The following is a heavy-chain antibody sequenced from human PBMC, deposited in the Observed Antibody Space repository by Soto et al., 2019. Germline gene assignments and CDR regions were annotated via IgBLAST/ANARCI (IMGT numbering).Heavy chain of an antibody. V-gene: IGHV4-39*01. CDR3: ATQEVGATYVNTFDP. CDR2: IYYSGST. J-gene: IGHJ5*02. CDR1: GGSITSSSYY. D-gene: IGHD1-26*01. Sequence: QLHLRESGPGLVKPSETLSITCTVSGGSITSSSYYWGWIRQPPGKALEWIGSIYYSGSTYYNPSLKSRVTISVDTAKNQFSLKLSSVTAADTAVYYCATQEVGATYVNTFDPWGHRTLVTVSS.